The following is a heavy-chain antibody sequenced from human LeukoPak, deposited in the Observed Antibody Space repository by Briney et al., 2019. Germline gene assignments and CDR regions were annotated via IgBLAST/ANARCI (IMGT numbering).Heavy chain of an antibody. D-gene: IGHD2-21*01. V-gene: IGHV4-59*01. CDR1: GGSISSYY. CDR2: IYYSGST. J-gene: IGHJ1*01. CDR3: ARSCGGDCYSSTAEYFQH. Sequence: SETLSLTCTVSGGSISSYYWSWIRQPPGKGLEWIGYIYYSGSTNYNPSLKSRVTISVDTSKNQFSLKLSSVTAADTAAYYCARSCGGDCYSSTAEYFQHWGQGTLVTVSS.